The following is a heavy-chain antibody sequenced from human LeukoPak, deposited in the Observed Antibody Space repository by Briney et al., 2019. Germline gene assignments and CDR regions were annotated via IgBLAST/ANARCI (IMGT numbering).Heavy chain of an antibody. Sequence: PGGSLRLSCTASGFIFSDYYMGWIRQAPGKGLEWVSAISGSGGSTYYADSVKGRFTISRDNSKNTLYLQMNSLRAEDTAVYYCARDYRTGFDYWGQGTLVTVSS. CDR3: ARDYRTGFDY. D-gene: IGHD7-27*01. CDR1: GFIFSDYY. CDR2: ISGSGGST. J-gene: IGHJ4*02. V-gene: IGHV3-23*01.